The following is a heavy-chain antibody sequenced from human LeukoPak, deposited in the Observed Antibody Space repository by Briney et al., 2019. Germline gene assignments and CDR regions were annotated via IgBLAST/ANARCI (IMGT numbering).Heavy chain of an antibody. V-gene: IGHV3-33*01. Sequence: AGSLRLSCAASGFTFSSYGMHWVCQAPGKGLDWVAVIWYDGSNKYYADSVKGRFTISRDNSKNTLYLQMNSLRAEDTAVYYCARDRLLLWFGELEAPDAFDIWGQGTMVTVSS. D-gene: IGHD3-10*01. CDR2: IWYDGSNK. CDR1: GFTFSSYG. J-gene: IGHJ3*02. CDR3: ARDRLLLWFGELEAPDAFDI.